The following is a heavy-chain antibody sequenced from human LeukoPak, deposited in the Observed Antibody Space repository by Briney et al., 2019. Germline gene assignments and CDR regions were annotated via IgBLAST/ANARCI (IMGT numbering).Heavy chain of an antibody. CDR1: GGSFSGYY. J-gene: IGHJ5*02. D-gene: IGHD6-6*01. V-gene: IGHV4-34*01. CDR2: INHSGST. Sequence: PSEALSLTRAVYGGSFSGYYWSWIRQPPGKGLEWIGEINHSGSTNYNPSLKSRVTISVDTSKNQFSLKLSSVTAADTAVYYCARALPGAARAYWFDPWGQGTLVTVSS. CDR3: ARALPGAARAYWFDP.